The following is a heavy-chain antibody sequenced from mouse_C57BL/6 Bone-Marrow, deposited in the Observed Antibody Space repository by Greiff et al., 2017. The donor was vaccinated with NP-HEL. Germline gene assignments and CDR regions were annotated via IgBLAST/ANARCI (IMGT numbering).Heavy chain of an antibody. D-gene: IGHD1-2*01. V-gene: IGHV1-54*01. CDR1: GYAFTNYL. CDR2: INPGSGGT. Sequence: VQLQQSGAELVRPGTSVKVSCKASGYAFTNYLIEWVKQRPGQGLEWIGVINPGSGGTNYNEKFKGKATLTADKSSSTAYMQLSSLTSEDSAVYCCARYGGLYWYFDVWGTGTTVTVSS. J-gene: IGHJ1*03. CDR3: ARYGGLYWYFDV.